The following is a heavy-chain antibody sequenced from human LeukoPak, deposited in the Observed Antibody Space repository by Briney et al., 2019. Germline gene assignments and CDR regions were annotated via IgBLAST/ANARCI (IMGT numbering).Heavy chain of an antibody. V-gene: IGHV3-23*01. CDR2: ISDNGGAT. CDR1: GFTFSAYA. CDR3: TKAAISGGLMYHFDS. J-gene: IGHJ4*02. Sequence: GGSLRLSCAASGFTFSAYAMYWVRQVPRRGLEWVSVISDNGGATYYADSVKGRFIISRDNSRSTLYLQMNSLRAEDTAIYYCTKAAISGGLMYHFDSWGQGTLVTVSS. D-gene: IGHD3-16*01.